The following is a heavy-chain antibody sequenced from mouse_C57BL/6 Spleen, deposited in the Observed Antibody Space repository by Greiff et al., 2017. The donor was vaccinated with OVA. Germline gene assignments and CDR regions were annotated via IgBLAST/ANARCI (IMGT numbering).Heavy chain of an antibody. CDR3: ARGRSSGSYYFDY. V-gene: IGHV1-64*01. Sequence: QVQLQQPGAELVKPGASVKLSCKASGYTFTSYWMHWVKQRPGQGLEWIGMIHPNSGSTNYNEKFKSKATLTVDKSSSTAYMQLSSLTSEDSAVYYCARGRSSGSYYFDYWGQGTTLTVSS. J-gene: IGHJ2*01. CDR1: GYTFTSYW. CDR2: IHPNSGST. D-gene: IGHD3-2*02.